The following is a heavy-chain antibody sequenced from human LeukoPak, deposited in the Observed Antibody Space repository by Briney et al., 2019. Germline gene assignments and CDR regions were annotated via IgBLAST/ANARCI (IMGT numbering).Heavy chain of an antibody. V-gene: IGHV4-61*02. J-gene: IGHJ4*02. Sequence: SETLSLTCTVSGGSISSGSHYWSWIRQPAGKGLEWIGRIYTSGRTNYNPSLKSRVTISIDMSKKQFSLKLSSVTAADTAVYHCARTYYDPLTGYYSGGGPFDSWGQGTLVIVSS. D-gene: IGHD3-9*01. CDR2: IYTSGRT. CDR3: ARTYYDPLTGYYSGGGPFDS. CDR1: GGSISSGSHY.